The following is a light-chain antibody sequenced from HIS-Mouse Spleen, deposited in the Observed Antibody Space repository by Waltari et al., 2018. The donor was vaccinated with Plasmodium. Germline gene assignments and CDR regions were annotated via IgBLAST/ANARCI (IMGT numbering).Light chain of an antibody. CDR2: DAS. Sequence: EIVLTQSPATLSFSPGERATLSCRARQSVSSYLAWYQQKPGQAPRLLIYDASNRATGIAARISGSEVGTDVTLTISRLAAEDLAFYYWQQRSNWITFGQGTRLEIK. J-gene: IGKJ5*01. V-gene: IGKV3-11*01. CDR1: QSVSSY. CDR3: QQRSNWIT.